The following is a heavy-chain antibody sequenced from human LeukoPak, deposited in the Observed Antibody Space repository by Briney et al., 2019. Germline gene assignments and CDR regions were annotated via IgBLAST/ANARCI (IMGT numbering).Heavy chain of an antibody. CDR2: ISSSSSYT. CDR3: ATRGFTYGFHY. Sequence: GGSLRLSCAASGFTVSDNYMSWIRQAPGKGLEWVSYISSSSSYTNYADSVKGRFTISRDNAKNSLFLQMNSLRAEDTAVYYCATRGFTYGFHYWGHGTLVTVSS. D-gene: IGHD5-18*01. J-gene: IGHJ4*01. CDR1: GFTVSDNY. V-gene: IGHV3-11*03.